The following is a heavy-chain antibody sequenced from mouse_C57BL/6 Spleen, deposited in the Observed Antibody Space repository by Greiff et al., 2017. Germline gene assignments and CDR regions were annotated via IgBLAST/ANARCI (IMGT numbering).Heavy chain of an antibody. Sequence: QVQLQQPGAELVRPGSSVKLSCKASGYTFTSYWMHWVKQRPIQGLEWIGNIDPSDSETHYNQKFKDKATLTVDKSSSTAYMQLSSLTSEDSAVYYCARKGTSAWFAYWGQGTLLTVSA. J-gene: IGHJ3*01. CDR1: GYTFTSYW. CDR2: IDPSDSET. V-gene: IGHV1-52*01. CDR3: ARKGTSAWFAY.